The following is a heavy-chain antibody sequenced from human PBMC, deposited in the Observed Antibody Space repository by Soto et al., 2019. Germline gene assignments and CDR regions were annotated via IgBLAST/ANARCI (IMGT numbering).Heavy chain of an antibody. J-gene: IGHJ3*02. D-gene: IGHD1-1*01. V-gene: IGHV4-31*03. CDR2: IYYTGHT. CDR1: GVSINSGGYY. Sequence: QVQLQESGPGLVKPSQTLSLTCSVSGVSINSGGYYSSWIRHHPGKGLEWIGYIYYTGHTFYNASLKSRVAMSLDTSKNQFSLKLSSVTAADTAVYYCARGSQLERDALDIWGQGTMVTVSS. CDR3: ARGSQLERDALDI.